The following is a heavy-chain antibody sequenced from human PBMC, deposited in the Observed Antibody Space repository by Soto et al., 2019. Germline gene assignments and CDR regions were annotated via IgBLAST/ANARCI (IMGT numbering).Heavy chain of an antibody. Sequence: SETLSLTCAVYGGSFSGYYWSWIRQPPGKGLEWIGEINHSGSTNYNPSLKSRVTISVDTSKNQFSLKLSSVTTADTAVYYCARGKGRSTIFGVVIIPGGFDPWGQGTLVTVSS. V-gene: IGHV4-34*01. CDR3: ARGKGRSTIFGVVIIPGGFDP. CDR2: INHSGST. CDR1: GGSFSGYY. J-gene: IGHJ5*02. D-gene: IGHD3-3*01.